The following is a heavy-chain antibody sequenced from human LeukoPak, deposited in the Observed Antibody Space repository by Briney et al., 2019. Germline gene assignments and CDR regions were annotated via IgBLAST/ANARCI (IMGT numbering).Heavy chain of an antibody. Sequence: PGGSLRLSCGASGFSFSVQWMTWVRQAPGKGLEWISYISSSSLTIYYADSVKGRFTVSRDNGENSLFLQMNSLRAEDTAVFYCARVIGTTSVVMDSWGQGTLVTVSS. CDR1: GFSFSVQW. J-gene: IGHJ5*02. CDR3: ARVIGTTSVVMDS. V-gene: IGHV3-48*01. D-gene: IGHD1-7*01. CDR2: ISSSSLTI.